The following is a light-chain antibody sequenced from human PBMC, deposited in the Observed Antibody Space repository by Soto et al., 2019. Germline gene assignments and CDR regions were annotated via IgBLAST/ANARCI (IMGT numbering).Light chain of an antibody. CDR2: LEGSGSY. CDR1: SGHSSYI. J-gene: IGLJ3*02. Sequence: QPVLTQSSSASASRGSSVKLTCTLSSGHSSYIIAWHQQQPGKAPRSLMKLEGSGSYNKGSGVPDRFSGSSSGADRYLTISXXXXXXEADYYCETWDSNTRVFGGGTKLTVX. V-gene: IGLV4-60*02. CDR3: ETWDSNTRV.